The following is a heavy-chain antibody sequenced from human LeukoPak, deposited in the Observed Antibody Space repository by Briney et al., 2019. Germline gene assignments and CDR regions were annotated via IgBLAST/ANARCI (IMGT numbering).Heavy chain of an antibody. J-gene: IGHJ2*01. V-gene: IGHV4-34*01. CDR3: ARGRGYSGYDLDWYFDL. CDR1: GGSFSGYY. Sequence: SETLSLTCAVYGGSFSGYYWSWIRQPPGKGLEWIGEINHSGSTDYNPSLKSRVTISVDTSKNQFSLKLSSVTAADTAVYYCARGRGYSGYDLDWYFDLWGRGTLVTVSS. D-gene: IGHD5-12*01. CDR2: INHSGST.